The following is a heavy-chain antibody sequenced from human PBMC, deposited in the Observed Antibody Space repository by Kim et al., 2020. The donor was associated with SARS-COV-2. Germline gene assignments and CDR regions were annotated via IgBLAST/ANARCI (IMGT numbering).Heavy chain of an antibody. J-gene: IGHJ6*02. V-gene: IGHV3-30*18. CDR3: AKGGCTGANCYKDFYYYGWDV. CDR1: GFTLSDYG. Sequence: GGSLRLSCAASGFTLSDYGMHWVRQAPGKGLEWVAFISYEGKNKYYAESVKGRFTISKDYSQNTLNLQMNSLRPEDTALYYCAKGGCTGANCYKDFYYYGWDVGGRGTTVTVSS. CDR2: ISYEGKNK. D-gene: IGHD2-8*02.